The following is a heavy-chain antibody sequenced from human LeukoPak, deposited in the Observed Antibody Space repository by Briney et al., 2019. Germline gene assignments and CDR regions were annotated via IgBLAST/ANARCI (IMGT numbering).Heavy chain of an antibody. CDR3: RRDPNGDYIGAFEF. J-gene: IGHJ3*01. CDR1: DFTFANYA. Sequence: PGGSLRLSCVGSDFTFANYAMTWVRLTPGKGLEWVSSIKGSGSCAMYADSVSGRFTTSRDNSRNTIFLQMTSLRAEDTAIYYCRRDPNGDYIGAFEFWGLGTLVSVSS. V-gene: IGHV3-23*01. D-gene: IGHD4-17*01. CDR2: IKGSGSCA.